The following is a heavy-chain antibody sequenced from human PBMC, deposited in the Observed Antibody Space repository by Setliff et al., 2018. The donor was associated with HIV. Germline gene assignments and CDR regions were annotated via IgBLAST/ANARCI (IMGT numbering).Heavy chain of an antibody. V-gene: IGHV1-69-2*01. Sequence: GASVKVSCKASGYTFTDYYMHWVQQAPGKGLERMGRVDPEDGETMYAEKFQGRVTITADTSTDTAYMELSSLRSEDTAVYYCATAPTMKVVYSGFWGQGTLVTVSS. J-gene: IGHJ4*02. D-gene: IGHD3-22*01. CDR1: GYTFTDYY. CDR2: VDPEDGET. CDR3: ATAPTMKVVYSGF.